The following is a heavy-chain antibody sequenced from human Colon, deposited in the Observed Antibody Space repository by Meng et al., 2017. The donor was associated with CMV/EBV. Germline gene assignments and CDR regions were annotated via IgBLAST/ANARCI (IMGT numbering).Heavy chain of an antibody. CDR3: VTGGKWELRPYFDY. D-gene: IGHD4-23*01. CDR2: ISYDGSHT. Sequence: GESLKISCAASGFTFSSYALHWVRQPPGKGLEWLAVISYDGSHTYYAESVKGRFTASRDNSKDTLYLDMNSLGLDDAGIYYCVTGGKWELRPYFDYWGQGALVTVSS. V-gene: IGHV3-30*04. CDR1: GFTFSSYA. J-gene: IGHJ4*02.